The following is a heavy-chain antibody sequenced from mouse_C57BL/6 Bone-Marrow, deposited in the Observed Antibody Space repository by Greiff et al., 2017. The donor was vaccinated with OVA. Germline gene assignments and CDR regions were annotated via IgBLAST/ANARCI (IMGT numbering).Heavy chain of an antibody. V-gene: IGHV1-26*01. Sequence: EVQLQQSGPELVKPGASVKISCKASGYTFTDYYMNWVKQSHGKSLEWIGDINPNNGGTSYNQKFKGKATLTVDKSSSTAYMELRSLTSEDSAVYYCASLLLLRYPLHYAMDYWGQGTSVTVSS. CDR3: ASLLLLRYPLHYAMDY. CDR1: GYTFTDYY. D-gene: IGHD1-1*01. CDR2: INPNNGGT. J-gene: IGHJ4*01.